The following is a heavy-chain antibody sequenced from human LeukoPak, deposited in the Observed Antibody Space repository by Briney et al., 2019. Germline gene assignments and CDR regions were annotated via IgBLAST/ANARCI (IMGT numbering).Heavy chain of an antibody. D-gene: IGHD6-13*01. CDR1: GFTFNGYG. CDR3: AKRGDDSSSWVDYYYGMDV. V-gene: IGHV3-30*02. J-gene: IGHJ6*02. Sequence: GGSLRLACAASGFTFNGYGMHWVRQAPGKGLEWVAFVRYNGSLSYYADSVKGRFTISRDNSKNTLYLQMNSLRAEDTAVYYCAKRGDDSSSWVDYYYGMDVWGQGTTVTVSS. CDR2: VRYNGSLS.